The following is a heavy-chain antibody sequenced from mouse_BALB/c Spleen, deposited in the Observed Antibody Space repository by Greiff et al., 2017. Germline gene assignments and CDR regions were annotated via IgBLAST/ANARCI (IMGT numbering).Heavy chain of an antibody. CDR1: GFSLTSYG. D-gene: IGHD2-14*01. J-gene: IGHJ4*01. V-gene: IGHV2-9*02. Sequence: VKLMESGPGLVAPSQSLSITCTVSGFSLTSYGVHWVRQPPGKGLEWLGVIWAGGSTNYNSALMSRLSISKDNSKSQVFLKMNSLQTDDTAMYYCARDGYRYDAMDYWGQGTSVTVSS. CDR2: IWAGGST. CDR3: ARDGYRYDAMDY.